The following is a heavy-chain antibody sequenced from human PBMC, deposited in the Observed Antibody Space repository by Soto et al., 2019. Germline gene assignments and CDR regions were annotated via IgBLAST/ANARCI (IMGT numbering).Heavy chain of an antibody. CDR3: ARQADYEFDY. V-gene: IGHV4-59*08. CDR2: IYYSGST. D-gene: IGHD4-17*01. J-gene: IGHJ4*02. Sequence: SETLSLTCTVSGGSISSYYWSWIRQPPGKGLEWIGYIYYSGSTNYNPSLKSRVTISVDTSKNQFSLKLSSVTAADTAVYYCARQADYEFDYWGQGTLVTVSS. CDR1: GGSISSYY.